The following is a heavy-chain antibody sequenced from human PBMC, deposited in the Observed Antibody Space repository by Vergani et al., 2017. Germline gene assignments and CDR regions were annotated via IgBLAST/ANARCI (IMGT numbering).Heavy chain of an antibody. Sequence: EVQLVESGGGLVKPGGSLRLSCAASGFTFRGYSMNWVRQAPGKGLEWVSSISSSSSYIYYADSVKGRFTISRDNAKNSLYLQMNSLRAEDTAVYYCASTPGYCSSTSCYYMDAWGKGTTVTVSS. J-gene: IGHJ6*03. V-gene: IGHV3-21*01. CDR3: ASTPGYCSSTSCYYMDA. CDR2: ISSSSSYI. D-gene: IGHD2-2*03. CDR1: GFTFRGYS.